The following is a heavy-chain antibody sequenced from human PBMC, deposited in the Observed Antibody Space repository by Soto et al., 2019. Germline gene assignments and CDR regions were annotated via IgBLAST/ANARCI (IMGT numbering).Heavy chain of an antibody. Sequence: SETLSLTCSVSGGSITNYYWSWIRQPPGKGLEWIGYIYDSGITYYNPSLKSRVTISVDTSKNQFSLKLSSVTAADTAVYYCARSVFPWGQGTLVTVSS. CDR3: ARSVFP. J-gene: IGHJ5*02. CDR2: IYDSGIT. V-gene: IGHV4-59*12. CDR1: GGSITNYY.